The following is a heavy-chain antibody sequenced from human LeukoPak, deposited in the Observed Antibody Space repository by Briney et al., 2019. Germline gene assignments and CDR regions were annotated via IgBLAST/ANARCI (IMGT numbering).Heavy chain of an antibody. D-gene: IGHD6-13*01. Sequence: GGSLRLSCAASGFTFSSHWMHWVRQGQGKGLVWVSRIDNDGSSATYADSVKGRFTISRDNAKNTLYLQMNSLRAEDTAVYYCARDISSWYFFDDWGQGTPVTVSS. CDR1: GFTFSSHW. CDR2: IDNDGSSA. CDR3: ARDISSWYFFDD. V-gene: IGHV3-74*01. J-gene: IGHJ4*02.